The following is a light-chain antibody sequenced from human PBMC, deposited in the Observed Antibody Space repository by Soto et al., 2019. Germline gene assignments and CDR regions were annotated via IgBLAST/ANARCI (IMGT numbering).Light chain of an antibody. J-gene: IGKJ4*01. CDR3: QQYENPLLT. Sequence: DIQMTQSPSSLSASVGDRVTITCQASQDISNYLNWYQQKPGKAPKLLIYDASNLETGVPSRFSGSVSGTDFTFPISGLQPEDTATYYCQQYENPLLTFGGGTKVEIK. V-gene: IGKV1-33*01. CDR2: DAS. CDR1: QDISNY.